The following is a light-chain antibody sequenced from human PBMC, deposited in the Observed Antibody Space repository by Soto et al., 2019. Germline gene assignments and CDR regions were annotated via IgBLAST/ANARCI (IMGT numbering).Light chain of an antibody. V-gene: IGKV1-5*01. Sequence: DIQMTQSPSTLPASVGDRVTITCRASQSISNWLAWHQQKPGTAPKLLIYHASTLESGVPSRFSGSGSGTEFTLTISSLQPDDFATYYCQQYNSYSFGQGTKVDI. CDR3: QQYNSYS. CDR1: QSISNW. J-gene: IGKJ1*01. CDR2: HAS.